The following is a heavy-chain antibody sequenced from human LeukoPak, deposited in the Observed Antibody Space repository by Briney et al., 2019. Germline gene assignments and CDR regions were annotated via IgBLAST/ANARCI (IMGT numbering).Heavy chain of an antibody. V-gene: IGHV3-74*01. D-gene: IGHD5/OR15-5a*01. CDR2: IDSDGSGT. CDR3: ARGGVYHGFDS. J-gene: IGHJ4*02. CDR1: GFTFSAYY. Sequence: GGSLRLSCAASGFTFSAYYIHWVRQAPGKGLEWVSRIDSDGSGTIYADSVRGRFTISRDNAKNTLLLQMNSLRVEDTAVYYCARGGVYHGFDSWGQGTLVTVSS.